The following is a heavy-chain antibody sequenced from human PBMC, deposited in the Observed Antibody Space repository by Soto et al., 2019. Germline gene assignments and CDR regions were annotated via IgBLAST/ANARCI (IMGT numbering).Heavy chain of an antibody. D-gene: IGHD3-3*01. Sequence: EVQLLESGGGLVQPGGSLRLSCAASGFTFSSYAMSWVRQAPGKGLEWVSAISGSGGSTYYADSVKGRFTISRDNSKNTLYLQMNSLRDEDTAVYYCAKDSYGFWSGYRFDYWGQGTLVTVSS. CDR1: GFTFSSYA. V-gene: IGHV3-23*01. CDR2: ISGSGGST. J-gene: IGHJ4*02. CDR3: AKDSYGFWSGYRFDY.